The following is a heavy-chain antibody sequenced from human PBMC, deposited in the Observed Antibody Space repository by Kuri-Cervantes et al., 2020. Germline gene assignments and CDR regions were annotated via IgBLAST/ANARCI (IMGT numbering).Heavy chain of an antibody. V-gene: IGHV4-34*01. D-gene: IGHD5-18*01. CDR3: ARVRGYSYGPFDY. CDR2: INHSGST. J-gene: IGHJ4*02. Sequence: SETLSLTCTVSGGSISSYYWSWIRQPPGNVLEWIGEINHSGSTNYNPSLKSRVTISVDTSKNQFSLKLSSVTAADTAVYYCARVRGYSYGPFDYWGQGTLVTVSS. CDR1: GGSISSYY.